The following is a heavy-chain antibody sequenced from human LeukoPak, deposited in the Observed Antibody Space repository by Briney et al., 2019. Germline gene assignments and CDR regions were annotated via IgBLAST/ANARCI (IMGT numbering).Heavy chain of an antibody. CDR2: INHSGST. CDR3: ARVSSRGYPDY. Sequence: PSETLSLTCAVYGGSFSGYYWSWIRQPPGKGLEWIGEINHSGSTNYNPSLKSRVTISVDTSKNQFSLKLSSVTAADTAVYYCARVSSRGYPDYWGQGTLVTVSS. CDR1: GGSFSGYY. V-gene: IGHV4-34*01. D-gene: IGHD1-1*01. J-gene: IGHJ4*02.